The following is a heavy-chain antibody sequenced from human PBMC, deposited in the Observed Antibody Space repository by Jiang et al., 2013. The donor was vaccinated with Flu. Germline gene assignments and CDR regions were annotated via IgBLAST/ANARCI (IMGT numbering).Heavy chain of an antibody. D-gene: IGHD6-19*01. CDR1: GGSISSSSYY. J-gene: IGHJ6*02. Sequence: CTVSGGSISSSSYYWGWIRQPPGKGLEWIGSIYYSGNTYYNPSLKSRVTISVDTSKNQFSLKLSSVTAAETAVYYCARIVAVAGMTQYYYYGMDVWGQGTAVTVSS. CDR3: ARIVAVAGMTQYYYYGMDV. V-gene: IGHV4-39*01. CDR2: IYYSGNT.